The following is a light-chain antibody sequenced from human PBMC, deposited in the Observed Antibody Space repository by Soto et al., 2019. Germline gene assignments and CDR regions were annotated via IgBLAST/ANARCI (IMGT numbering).Light chain of an antibody. J-gene: IGKJ5*01. V-gene: IGKV3-20*01. CDR2: DAA. CDR3: QQYGTSEII. CDR1: QSVSSSY. Sequence: EIVLTQSPGTLSLSPGERATPSCRASQSVSSSYLAWYQQKPGQAPRLLIYDAANRATGIPARIGGSGSGTDFTLTISSLEPEDFAVFYCQQYGTSEIIFGQGTRLEIK.